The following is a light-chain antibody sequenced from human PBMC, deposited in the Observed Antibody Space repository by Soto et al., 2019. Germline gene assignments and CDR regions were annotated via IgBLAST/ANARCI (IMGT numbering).Light chain of an antibody. CDR2: DVS. J-gene: IGLJ2*01. Sequence: QSVLTQPASVSGSPGQSITISCTGTSSDVGGYNYVSWYQQHPGKAPKLMIYDVSNRPSGVSNRFSGSKSGNTASLTISGLQADDEADYYCSSYTSISTPHVVFGGGTKLTVL. CDR3: SSYTSISTPHVV. CDR1: SSDVGGYNY. V-gene: IGLV2-14*01.